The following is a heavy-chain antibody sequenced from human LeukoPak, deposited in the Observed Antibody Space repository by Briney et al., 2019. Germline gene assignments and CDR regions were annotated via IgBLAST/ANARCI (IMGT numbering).Heavy chain of an antibody. Sequence: SETLSLTCTVSGGCISSSSYYWGWIRQPPGKGLEWIGSIYYSGSTYYNPSLKSRVTISVDTSKNQFSLKLSSVTAADTAVYYCARDMSELGAFDIWGQGTMVTVSS. CDR3: ARDMSELGAFDI. CDR1: GGCISSSSYY. J-gene: IGHJ3*02. CDR2: IYYSGST. D-gene: IGHD1-26*01. V-gene: IGHV4-39*07.